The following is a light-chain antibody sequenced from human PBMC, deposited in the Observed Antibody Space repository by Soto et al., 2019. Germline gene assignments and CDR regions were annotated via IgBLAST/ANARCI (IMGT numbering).Light chain of an antibody. CDR3: QQYYNSTLT. Sequence: EIVFTQSPGTLSLSPGERATLSCRASQSVSSSYLAWYQQKPGQAPRLLIYGTSTRVTGIPARFSGSGAGTEFTRTISSLQSEDVAVYYCQQYYNSTLTFGGGTKVDIK. CDR2: GTS. J-gene: IGKJ4*01. CDR1: QSVSSSY. V-gene: IGKV3-20*01.